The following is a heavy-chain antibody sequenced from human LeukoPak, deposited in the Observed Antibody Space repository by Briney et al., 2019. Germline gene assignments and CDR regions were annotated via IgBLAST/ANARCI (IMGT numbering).Heavy chain of an antibody. J-gene: IGHJ5*01. D-gene: IGHD6-19*01. CDR2: IKQDGSEK. CDR3: ARDRDWYSFDS. Sequence: GGSLRLSCTASGFTFSTYWMDWVRQAPGKGLEWVANIKQDGSEKYYVDSVKGRFTISGDNAKNSLYLQMNSLRAEDTAVYYCARDRDWYSFDSWGQGTLVTVSS. V-gene: IGHV3-7*03. CDR1: GFTFSTYW.